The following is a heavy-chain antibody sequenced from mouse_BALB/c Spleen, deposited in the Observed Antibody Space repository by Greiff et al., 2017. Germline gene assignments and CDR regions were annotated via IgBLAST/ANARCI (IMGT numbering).Heavy chain of an antibody. CDR1: GFTFSSYA. CDR3: ARDRGNSWFAY. D-gene: IGHD2-1*01. CDR2: ISSGGSYT. V-gene: IGHV5-9-4*01. J-gene: IGHJ3*01. Sequence: EVQRVESGGGLVKPGGSLKLSCAASGFTFSSYAMSWVRQSPEKRLEWVAEISSGGSYTYYPDTVTGRFTISRDNAKNTLYLEMSSLRSEDTAMYYCARDRGNSWFAYWGQGTLVTVSA.